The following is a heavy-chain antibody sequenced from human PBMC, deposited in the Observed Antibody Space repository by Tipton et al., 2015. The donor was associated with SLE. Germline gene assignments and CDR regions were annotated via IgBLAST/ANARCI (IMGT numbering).Heavy chain of an antibody. D-gene: IGHD3-3*01. CDR1: GGSFSGYY. CDR3: ARPEIFGVVIAQVDAVDI. Sequence: TLSLTCAVYGGSFSGYYWSWIRQPPGKGLEWIGEINHSGSTNYNPSLKSPVTISVDTSKNQFSLKLSSVTAADTAVYYCARPEIFGVVIAQVDAVDIWGQGTMVTVSS. J-gene: IGHJ3*02. V-gene: IGHV4-34*01. CDR2: INHSGST.